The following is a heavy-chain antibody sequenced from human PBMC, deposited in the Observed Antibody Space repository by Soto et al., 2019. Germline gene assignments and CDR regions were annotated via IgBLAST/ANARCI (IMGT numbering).Heavy chain of an antibody. D-gene: IGHD6-19*01. CDR2: ISYDGSNK. CDR1: GFTFSSYA. Sequence: QVQLVESGGGVVQPGRSLRLSCAASGFTFSSYAMHWVRQAPGKGLEWVAVISYDGSNKSYADSVKGRFTISRDNSKNTLYLQMNSLRAEDTAVYYCAGGIAVADFGYWGQGTLVTVSS. CDR3: AGGIAVADFGY. J-gene: IGHJ4*02. V-gene: IGHV3-30-3*01.